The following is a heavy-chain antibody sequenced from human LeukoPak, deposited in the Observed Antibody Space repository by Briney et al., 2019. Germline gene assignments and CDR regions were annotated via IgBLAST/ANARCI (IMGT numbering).Heavy chain of an antibody. CDR2: ISSSGSTI. J-gene: IGHJ6*03. D-gene: IGHD2-2*02. Sequence: PGGSLRLSCAASGFTFSSYEMNWVRQAPGKGLEWVSYISSSGSTIYYADSVKGRFTISRDNAKNSLYLQMNSLRAEDTAVYYCAREMGYCSSTSCYTYYYYMDVWGKGTTVTISS. V-gene: IGHV3-48*03. CDR3: AREMGYCSSTSCYTYYYYMDV. CDR1: GFTFSSYE.